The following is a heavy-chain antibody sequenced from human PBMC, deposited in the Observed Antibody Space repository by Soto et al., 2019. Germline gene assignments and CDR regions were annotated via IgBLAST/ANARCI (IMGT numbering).Heavy chain of an antibody. CDR1: GFTFSSYA. J-gene: IGHJ6*02. CDR2: ISGSGGST. Sequence: EVQLLESGGGLVQPGGSLRLSCAASGFTFSSYAMSWVRQAPGKGLEWVSAISGSGGSTYYADSVKGRFTISRDNSNNTLYLQMNSLRAEDTAVYYCAKASAMPGFYYYYGMDVWGQGTTVTVSS. CDR3: AKASAMPGFYYYYGMDV. D-gene: IGHD2-2*01. V-gene: IGHV3-23*01.